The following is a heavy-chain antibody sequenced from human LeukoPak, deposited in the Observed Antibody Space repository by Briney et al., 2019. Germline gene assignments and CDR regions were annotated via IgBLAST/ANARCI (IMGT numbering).Heavy chain of an antibody. CDR1: NGSINRYY. V-gene: IGHV4-4*07. Sequence: SETLSLTCTVSNGSINRYYWGWVPQPAGKGLEWIGRIYNWRTTNYSPSLKSRLSMSLDTSKNQFYLTLRSVTAADTAVYYCGRQGYTASYYFLDYWSQGSLVTVSS. D-gene: IGHD1-26*01. CDR2: IYNWRTT. J-gene: IGHJ4*02. CDR3: GRQGYTASYYFLDY.